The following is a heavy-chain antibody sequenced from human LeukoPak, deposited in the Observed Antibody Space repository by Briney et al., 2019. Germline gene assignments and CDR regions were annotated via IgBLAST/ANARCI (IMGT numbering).Heavy chain of an antibody. CDR2: IYTGGGR. CDR3: ARGIDY. J-gene: IGHJ4*02. CDR1: GGSISSYY. V-gene: IGHV3-53*03. Sequence: ETLSLTCTVSGGSISSYYWSWIRQPPGKGLEWVSVIYTGGGRYYADSVRGRFTISRDTSKNMVFLQMNSLRVEDTAVYYCARGIDYWGRGTLVTVSS.